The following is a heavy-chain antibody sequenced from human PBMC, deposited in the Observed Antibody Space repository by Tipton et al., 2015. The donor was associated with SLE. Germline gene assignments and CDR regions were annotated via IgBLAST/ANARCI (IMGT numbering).Heavy chain of an antibody. D-gene: IGHD3-16*01. CDR3: ARGGDYSDY. V-gene: IGHV3-21*06. Sequence: SLRLSCAVSNFTFNTYTMNWVRQAPGQGLEWVSSISSASSDIYYGDSVKGRFTVSRDNARNTLYLQMNNVRVEDTAVYYCARGGDYSDYWGQGTLVTVSS. CDR2: ISSASSDI. J-gene: IGHJ4*02. CDR1: NFTFNTYT.